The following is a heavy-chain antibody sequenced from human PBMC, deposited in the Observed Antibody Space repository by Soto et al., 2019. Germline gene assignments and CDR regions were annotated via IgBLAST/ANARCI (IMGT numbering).Heavy chain of an antibody. D-gene: IGHD2-15*01. CDR3: ARRPTRRHGGTRGEFDY. J-gene: IGHJ4*02. CDR2: INAGNGNT. Sequence: ASVKVSCKASGYTFTSYAMHWVRQAPGQRLEWMGWINAGNGNTKYSQKFQGRGTITRDTSASTAYMELSSLRSEDTAVYYCARRPTRRHGGTRGEFDYWGQGTLVTVSS. CDR1: GYTFTSYA. V-gene: IGHV1-3*01.